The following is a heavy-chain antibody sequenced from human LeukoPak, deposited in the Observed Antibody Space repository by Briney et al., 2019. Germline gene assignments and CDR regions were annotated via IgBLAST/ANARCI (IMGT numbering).Heavy chain of an antibody. V-gene: IGHV3-23*01. CDR2: ISNNGGYT. CDR1: GFTFSSSA. Sequence: GGSLRLSCAASGFTFSSSAMSWVRQAPGKGLEWVSAISNNGGYTYYADSVQGRFTISRDNSKSTLCLQMNSLRAEDTAVYYCARENYYGSGSYYSYYGMDVWGQGTTVTVSS. J-gene: IGHJ6*02. CDR3: ARENYYGSGSYYSYYGMDV. D-gene: IGHD3-10*01.